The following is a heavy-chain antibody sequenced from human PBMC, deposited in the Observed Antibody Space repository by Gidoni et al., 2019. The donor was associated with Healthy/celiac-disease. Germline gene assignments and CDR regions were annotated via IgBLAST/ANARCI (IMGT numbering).Heavy chain of an antibody. CDR1: AFTFSSYA. CDR2: ISGSGCST. V-gene: IGHV3-23*01. CDR3: AKGDGIAIFGVVFFF. Sequence: EVQLLESGGGLVQPGGSLSLSCAASAFTFSSYAMSWVRQAPGKGLEWVAAISGSGCSTYYADSVKGRFTISRDNSKNTLYLQRNSLRAEDTAVYYCAKGDGIAIFGVVFFFWGQGTLVTVSS. D-gene: IGHD3-3*01. J-gene: IGHJ4*02.